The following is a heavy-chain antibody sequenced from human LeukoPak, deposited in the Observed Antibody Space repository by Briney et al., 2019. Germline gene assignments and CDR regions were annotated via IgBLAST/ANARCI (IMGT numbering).Heavy chain of an antibody. J-gene: IGHJ3*02. V-gene: IGHV3-74*01. CDR3: ARDKYGGNSNAFDI. CDR2: IGTDGITT. Sequence: PGGSLRLSCAASGFTFSSHWMHWVRQVPGKGPVWVSRIGTDGITTTYADYVKGRFTISRDNAKNTLYLQMNSLRAEDTAVYYCARDKYGGNSNAFDIWGQGTLVSVSS. D-gene: IGHD4-23*01. CDR1: GFTFSSHW.